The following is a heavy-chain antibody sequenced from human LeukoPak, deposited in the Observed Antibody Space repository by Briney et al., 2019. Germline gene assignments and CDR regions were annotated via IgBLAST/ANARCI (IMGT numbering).Heavy chain of an antibody. V-gene: IGHV3-23*01. J-gene: IGHJ6*03. CDR2: FSGSGGST. CDR3: ARLGPVNKDHYIDV. D-gene: IGHD7-27*01. Sequence: PGGSLRLSCAASGFTFSSYAMSWVRQAPGKGLECISGFSGSGGSTYYADSVKGRFTISRDNSKNTLYLQMNSLRAEDTAVYFCARLGPVNKDHYIDVGGKGTTVTISS. CDR1: GFTFSSYA.